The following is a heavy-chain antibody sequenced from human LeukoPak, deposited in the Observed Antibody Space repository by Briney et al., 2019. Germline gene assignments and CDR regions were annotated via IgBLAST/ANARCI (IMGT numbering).Heavy chain of an antibody. V-gene: IGHV3-21*01. CDR2: ISSSSSYI. Sequence: GGSLRLSCAASGFTFSSYSMTWVRQAPGKGLEWVSSISSSSSYIYYADSVKGRFTISRDNAKNSLYLQTNSLRAEDTAVYYCARDYSSGWYPDYWGQGTLVTVSS. CDR3: ARDYSSGWYPDY. J-gene: IGHJ4*02. D-gene: IGHD6-19*01. CDR1: GFTFSSYS.